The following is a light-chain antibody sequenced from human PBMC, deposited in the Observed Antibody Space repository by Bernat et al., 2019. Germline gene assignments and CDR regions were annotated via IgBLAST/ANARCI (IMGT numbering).Light chain of an antibody. CDR2: DAS. CDR3: QQRSDWPLT. J-gene: IGKJ4*01. Sequence: EVVFTQSPVTLSLSPGERVTLSCRASQSVSRFLAWYQQKPGQAPRLLIYDASNRATGIPPRFSGSGSGTDFTLTISSLEPEDFAVYYCQQRSDWPLTFGGGTKVEIK. CDR1: QSVSRF. V-gene: IGKV3-11*01.